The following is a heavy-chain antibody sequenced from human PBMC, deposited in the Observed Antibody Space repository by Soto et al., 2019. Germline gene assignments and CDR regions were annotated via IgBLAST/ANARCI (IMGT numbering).Heavy chain of an antibody. V-gene: IGHV1-69*01. Sequence: VQLVQSGAEVRKPGSSVKVSCKVSGGEFSAFALSWVRQARGQGLEWMGGIIPPLGAPKYAQKFQGRVTIVADDSTSTAFMERNSLRSEDTAVYYCAREGGLTTGGFKFDYWGQGTLVTVSS. CDR2: IIPPLGAP. CDR1: GGEFSAFA. J-gene: IGHJ4*02. CDR3: AREGGLTTGGFKFDY. D-gene: IGHD1-1*01.